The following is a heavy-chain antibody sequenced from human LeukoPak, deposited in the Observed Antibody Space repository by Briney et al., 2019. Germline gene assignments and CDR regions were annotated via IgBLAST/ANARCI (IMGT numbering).Heavy chain of an antibody. V-gene: IGHV3-30*02. CDR3: AKERYGSAPDY. Sequence: GGSLRLSCAASGFSFSSYGMHWVRQAPGKGLEWVAFIRYDGSNKYYADSVKGRFTISRDNSKNTLYLQMNSLRAEDTAVYYCAKERYGSAPDYWGQGTLVTVSS. CDR2: IRYDGSNK. J-gene: IGHJ4*02. CDR1: GFSFSSYG. D-gene: IGHD3-10*01.